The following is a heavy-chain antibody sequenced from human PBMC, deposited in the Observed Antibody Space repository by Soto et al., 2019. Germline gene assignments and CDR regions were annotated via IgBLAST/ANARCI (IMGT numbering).Heavy chain of an antibody. CDR1: GFSLRTYG. Sequence: PGGSLRLSCVASGFSLRTYGMHWLRRAPGKGLEWVSFIWYDGTKKFYANSVKGRSTISKDNSNNILYLQMSGLRAEDTAVYYCAREVVTAVAGSVNWFDPWGQGTLVTVSS. CDR2: IWYDGTKK. D-gene: IGHD6-19*01. V-gene: IGHV3-33*01. J-gene: IGHJ5*02. CDR3: AREVVTAVAGSVNWFDP.